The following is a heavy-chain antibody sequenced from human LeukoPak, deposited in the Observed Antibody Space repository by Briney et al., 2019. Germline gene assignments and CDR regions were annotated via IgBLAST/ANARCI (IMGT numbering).Heavy chain of an antibody. J-gene: IGHJ6*04. Sequence: GGSLRLSCAASGFNFSSYDMHWVRQATGKGLEWVSAIGTAGDPYYPGSVKGRFTISRENAKNSSYLQMNSLRAGDTAVYYCARGGRTMVRRSYYYYYGMDVWGKGTTVTVSS. D-gene: IGHD3-10*01. V-gene: IGHV3-13*05. CDR3: ARGGRTMVRRSYYYYYGMDV. CDR2: IGTAGDP. CDR1: GFNFSSYD.